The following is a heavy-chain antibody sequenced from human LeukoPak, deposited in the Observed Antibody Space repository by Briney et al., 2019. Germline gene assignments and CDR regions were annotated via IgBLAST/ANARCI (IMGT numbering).Heavy chain of an antibody. CDR3: ARDIAAADWFDP. CDR1: GYTFTGYY. D-gene: IGHD6-13*01. J-gene: IGHJ5*02. CDR2: INPNSGGT. V-gene: IGHV1-2*02. Sequence: GASVKVSCKASGYTFTGYYMHWVRQAPGHGLEWMGWINPNSGGTNYAQKFQGRVTMTRDTSISTAYMELSRLRSDDTAVYYCARDIAAADWFDPWGQGTLVTVSS.